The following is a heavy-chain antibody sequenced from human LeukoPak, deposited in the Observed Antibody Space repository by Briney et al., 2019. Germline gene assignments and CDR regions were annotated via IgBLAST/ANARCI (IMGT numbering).Heavy chain of an antibody. CDR3: AKDLVIVVVRPNYYFDY. CDR2: ISGSGGST. CDR1: GFTFSSYA. V-gene: IGHV3-23*01. D-gene: IGHD3-22*01. Sequence: GGSMRLSCAASGFTFSSYAMSWVRQAPGKGLEWVSAISGSGGSTYYADSVKGRFTISRDNSKNTLYLQMNSLRAEDTAVYYCAKDLVIVVVRPNYYFDYWGQGTLVTVSS. J-gene: IGHJ4*02.